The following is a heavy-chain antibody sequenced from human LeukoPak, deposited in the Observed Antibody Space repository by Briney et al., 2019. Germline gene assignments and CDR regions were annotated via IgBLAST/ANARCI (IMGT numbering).Heavy chain of an antibody. CDR2: IYSGGST. CDR3: ARTIIAAAATEWFDP. V-gene: IGHV3-53*01. Sequence: GGSLRLSCAASGFTVSSNYMSWVRQAPGKGLEWVSVIYSGGSTYYADSVKGRFTISRDNSKNTLYLQMNSLRAEDTAVYYCARTIIAAAATEWFDPWGQGTLVTASS. D-gene: IGHD6-13*01. CDR1: GFTVSSNY. J-gene: IGHJ5*02.